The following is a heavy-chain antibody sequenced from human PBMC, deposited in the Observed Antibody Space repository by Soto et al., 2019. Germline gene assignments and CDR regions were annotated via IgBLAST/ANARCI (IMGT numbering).Heavy chain of an antibody. J-gene: IGHJ5*02. Sequence: EVQLVESGGGLVKPGGSLRLSCAASGFTFSSYDMNWVRQAPGKGLEYVSSITTSGSYIYYGDSVRGRFTISRDNAQNSLFLQMDSLRAEDTAVYYCVSSGTAPMLRHNWFDPWGQGTLVTVSS. CDR3: VSSGTAPMLRHNWFDP. V-gene: IGHV3-21*01. CDR2: ITTSGSYI. CDR1: GFTFSSYD. D-gene: IGHD1-1*01.